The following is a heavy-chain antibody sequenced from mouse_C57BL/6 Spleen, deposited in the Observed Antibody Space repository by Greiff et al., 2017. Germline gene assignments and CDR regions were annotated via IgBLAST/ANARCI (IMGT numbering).Heavy chain of an antibody. CDR2: ISNLAYSI. CDR3: ARHGYAMDY. V-gene: IGHV5-15*01. Sequence: EVQLQESGGGLVQPGGSLKLSCAASGFTFSDYGLAWVRQAPRKGPEWVAFISNLAYSIYYADTVTGRFTISSENAKNTLYLEMSSLRSEDTAMYYCARHGYAMDYWGQGTSVTVSS. CDR1: GFTFSDYG. J-gene: IGHJ4*01.